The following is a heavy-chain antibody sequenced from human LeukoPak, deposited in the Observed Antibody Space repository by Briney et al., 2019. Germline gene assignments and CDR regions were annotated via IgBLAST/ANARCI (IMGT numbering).Heavy chain of an antibody. V-gene: IGHV3-30-3*01. CDR3: ARVSRSSGYDFWSGYYMGAFDI. CDR1: GFTFSSYA. CDR2: ISYDGSNK. J-gene: IGHJ3*02. Sequence: GGSLRLSCAASGFTFSSYAMHWVRQAPGKGLEWVAAISYDGSNKYYADSVKGRFTISRDNSKNTLYLQMNSLRAEDTAVYYCARVSRSSGYDFWSGYYMGAFDIWGQGTMVTVSS. D-gene: IGHD3-3*01.